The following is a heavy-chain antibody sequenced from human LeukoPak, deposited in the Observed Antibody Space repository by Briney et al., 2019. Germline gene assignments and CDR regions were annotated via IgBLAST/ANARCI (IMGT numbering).Heavy chain of an antibody. CDR1: GFPVSDNY. J-gene: IGHJ6*03. D-gene: IGHD2-2*01. V-gene: IGHV3-66*01. Sequence: GGSLRLSCAASGFPVSDNYMSWVRQAPGKGLEWVSIIYSDGTTYYAGSVKGRFTISRDNAKNSLYLQMNSLRAEDTALYYCARDCSSTSWVFYYYYYMDVWGKGTTVTVSS. CDR2: IYSDGTT. CDR3: ARDCSSTSWVFYYYYYMDV.